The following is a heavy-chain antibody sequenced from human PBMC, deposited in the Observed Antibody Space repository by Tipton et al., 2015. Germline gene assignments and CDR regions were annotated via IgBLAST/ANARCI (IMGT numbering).Heavy chain of an antibody. CDR3: ARVGSGWYFDF. V-gene: IGHV3-72*01. D-gene: IGHD6-25*01. CDR1: GFTFSDHD. Sequence: SLRLSCAASGFTFSDHDMDWVRQAPGKGLEWVGRTGSKANSVTTEYAASVKGRFTISRDDSKNSLYLQMNSLKSEDTAVYYCARVGSGWYFDFWGQGTLVTVSS. J-gene: IGHJ4*02. CDR2: TGSKANSVTT.